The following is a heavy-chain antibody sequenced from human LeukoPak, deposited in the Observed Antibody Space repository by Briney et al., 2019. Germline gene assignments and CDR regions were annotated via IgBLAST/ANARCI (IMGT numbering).Heavy chain of an antibody. J-gene: IGHJ4*02. CDR2: ISSSGDTI. CDR3: ARNWANRYFDY. D-gene: IGHD2-8*01. V-gene: IGHV3-48*03. Sequence: GGSLRLSCAASAFTFSSYEMNWVRQAPGKGLEWISYISSSGDTIYYADSVKGRFTISRDNAKNSLYLQMNSLRAEDTALYYCARNWANRYFDYWGQGTLVTVSS. CDR1: AFTFSSYE.